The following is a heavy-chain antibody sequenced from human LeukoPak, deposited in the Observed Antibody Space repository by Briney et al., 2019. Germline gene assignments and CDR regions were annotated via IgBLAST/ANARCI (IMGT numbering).Heavy chain of an antibody. Sequence: PGGSLGLCCAGSGFTFSSYAMSWVRQAPGKGLEWVSAISGSGGSTYYADSVKGRFTISRNNSKNTLYLQMNSLRAEDTAVYYCAKDNGPYGSGSYYSRFDYWGQGTLVTVSS. CDR1: GFTFSSYA. V-gene: IGHV3-23*01. CDR2: ISGSGGST. CDR3: AKDNGPYGSGSYYSRFDY. D-gene: IGHD3-10*01. J-gene: IGHJ4*02.